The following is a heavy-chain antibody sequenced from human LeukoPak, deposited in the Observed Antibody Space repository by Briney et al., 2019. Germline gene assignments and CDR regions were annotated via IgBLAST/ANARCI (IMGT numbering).Heavy chain of an antibody. CDR2: IKQGGSDK. D-gene: IGHD5-18*01. V-gene: IGHV3-7*01. CDR3: ARGGYTYGPGPYYFAY. J-gene: IGHJ4*02. CDR1: GFTFSSYW. Sequence: GGSLRLSCEASGFTFSSYWMSWVRQAPGKGLEWVANIKQGGSDKYYVDSVKGRFSISRDNAKDSLYLQMNSLRAEDTAVYYCARGGYTYGPGPYYFAYWGQGTLVTVSS.